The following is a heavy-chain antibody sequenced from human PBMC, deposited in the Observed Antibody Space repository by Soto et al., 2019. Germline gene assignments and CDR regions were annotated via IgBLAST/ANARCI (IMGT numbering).Heavy chain of an antibody. V-gene: IGHV1-2*04. J-gene: IGHJ4*02. CDR1: GYTFTYYY. CDR3: ATGRARGLSIDAFDY. Sequence: GASVKVSCKASGYTFTYYYMHWVRQVPGQGLEWMGWINPNSGGTNYAQNFQGWVTMTRDTSISTAYMELSRLRSDDTAVYYCATGRARGLSIDAFDYWGQGTLVTVSS. D-gene: IGHD1-26*01. CDR2: INPNSGGT.